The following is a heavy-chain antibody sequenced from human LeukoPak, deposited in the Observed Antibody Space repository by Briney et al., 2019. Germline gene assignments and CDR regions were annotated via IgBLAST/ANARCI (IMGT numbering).Heavy chain of an antibody. V-gene: IGHV3-30*04. J-gene: IGHJ3*02. Sequence: GGSLRLSCAASGFAFSSYAMHWVRQAPGKGLEWVAVISYDGSNKYYADSVKGRFTISRDNSKNTLYLQMNSLRAEDTAVYYCARTGSYLGAFDIWGQGTMVTVSS. CDR2: ISYDGSNK. CDR3: ARTGSYLGAFDI. CDR1: GFAFSSYA. D-gene: IGHD3-10*01.